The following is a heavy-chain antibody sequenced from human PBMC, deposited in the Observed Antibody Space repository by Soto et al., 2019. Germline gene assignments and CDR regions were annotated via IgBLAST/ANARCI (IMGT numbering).Heavy chain of an antibody. D-gene: IGHD3-22*01. V-gene: IGHV3-74*01. Sequence: GGSLRLSCAASGFTFSSYWMHWVHQAPGKGLVWVSRINSDGSSTSYADSVKGRFTISRYNAKNTLYLQMHSLTAEDTAVYYCARDSNYYDSSGYYTTDGMDVWGQGATVTVSS. CDR2: INSDGSST. CDR3: ARDSNYYDSSGYYTTDGMDV. J-gene: IGHJ6*02. CDR1: GFTFSSYW.